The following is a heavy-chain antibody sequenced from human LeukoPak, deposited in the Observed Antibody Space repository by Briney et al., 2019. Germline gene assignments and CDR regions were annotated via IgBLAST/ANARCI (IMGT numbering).Heavy chain of an antibody. D-gene: IGHD2-2*01. V-gene: IGHV3-21*01. J-gene: IGHJ5*02. CDR1: GFTFSSYS. CDR3: AREATVNIVVVPAPNWFDP. Sequence: GGSPRLSCAASGFTFSSYSMNWVRQAPGKGLEWVSSISSGSSYIYYADSVKGRFTISRDNAKNSLYLQMNSLRAEDAAVYYCAREATVNIVVVPAPNWFDPWGQGTLVTVSS. CDR2: ISSGSSYI.